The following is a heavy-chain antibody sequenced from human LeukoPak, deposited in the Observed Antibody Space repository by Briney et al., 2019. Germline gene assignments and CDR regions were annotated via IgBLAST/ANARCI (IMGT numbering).Heavy chain of an antibody. V-gene: IGHV4-59*08. CDR2: IYYTGTT. CDR3: ARVARCTSCFDVDY. Sequence: SETLSLTCSVSGGSISIYYWTWIRQIPGKGLEWIGYIYYTGTTNYNPLFESRATISVDTSKNQFSLTLSSVTAADTAVYYCARVARCTSCFDVDYWGQGTLVTVSS. CDR1: GGSISIYY. D-gene: IGHD2-2*01. J-gene: IGHJ4*02.